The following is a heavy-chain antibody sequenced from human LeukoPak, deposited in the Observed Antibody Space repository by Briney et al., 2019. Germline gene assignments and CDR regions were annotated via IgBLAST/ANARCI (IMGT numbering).Heavy chain of an antibody. CDR1: GFSFSLYG. D-gene: IGHD3-10*01. CDR3: AKDGRGRTFFGDIEY. CDR2: ISNDGDSE. V-gene: IGHV3-30*18. J-gene: IGHJ4*02. Sequence: GGFLRLYCAASGFSFSLYGMHWVRQAPGKGLEWVAFISNDGDSEYYSDSVRGRFTISRDNAKDTLYLQMDSLRRDDTAVYFCAKDGRGRTFFGDIEYWGQGTLVAVSS.